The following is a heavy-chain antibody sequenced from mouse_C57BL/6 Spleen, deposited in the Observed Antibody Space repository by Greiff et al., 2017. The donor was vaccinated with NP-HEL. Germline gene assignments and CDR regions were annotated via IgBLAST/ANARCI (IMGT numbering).Heavy chain of an antibody. V-gene: IGHV1-26*01. CDR2: INPNNGGT. CDR1: GYTFTDYY. J-gene: IGHJ2*01. CDR3: AREGHYGSSLGYFDY. Sequence: EVQLQQSGPELVKPGASVKISCKASGYTFTDYYMNWVKQSHGKSLEWIGDINPNNGGTSYNQKFKGKATLTVDKSSSTAYMELRSLTSEDSAVYYCAREGHYGSSLGYFDYWGQGTTLTVSS. D-gene: IGHD1-1*01.